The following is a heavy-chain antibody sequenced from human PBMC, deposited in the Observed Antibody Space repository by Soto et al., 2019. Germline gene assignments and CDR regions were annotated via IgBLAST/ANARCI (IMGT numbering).Heavy chain of an antibody. CDR2: IYYSGST. V-gene: IGHV4-59*01. CDR1: GGSISSYY. Sequence: PSETLSLTCTVSGGSISSYYWSWIRQPPGKGLEWIGYIYYSGSTNYNPSLKSRVTISVDTSKNQFSLKLSSVTAADTAVYYCARELAVHSFGCLDPWGQGTLVTVSS. J-gene: IGHJ5*02. CDR3: ARELAVHSFGCLDP. D-gene: IGHD6-19*01.